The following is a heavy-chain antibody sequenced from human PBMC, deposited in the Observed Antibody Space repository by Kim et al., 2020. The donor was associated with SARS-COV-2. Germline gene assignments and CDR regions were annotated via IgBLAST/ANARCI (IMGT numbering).Heavy chain of an antibody. D-gene: IGHD3-10*01. J-gene: IGHJ4*01. CDR3: AKKFSYGSGTYFYHFDY. V-gene: IGHV3-23*01. CDR1: GFTFSHYA. CDR2: LSADATGT. Sequence: GGSLRLSCAASGFTFSHYAMSWVRQAPGKGLEWVSTLSADATGTFYADSVKGRFTISRDNSKNTLYLQMNGLRAEDTAVYYCAKKFSYGSGTYFYHFDY.